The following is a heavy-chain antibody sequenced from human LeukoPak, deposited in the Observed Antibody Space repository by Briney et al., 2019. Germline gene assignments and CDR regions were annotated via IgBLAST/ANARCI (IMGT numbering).Heavy chain of an antibody. J-gene: IGHJ4*02. CDR2: IYTSGST. CDR1: GGSISSYY. D-gene: IGHD4-17*01. Sequence: SETLSLTCTVSGGSISSYYWSWIRQPAGKGLEWIGRIYTSGSTNYNPSLKSRVTMSVDTSKNQFSLKLSSVTAADTAVYYCARESSDYGDYLYYFDYWGEGTLVTVSS. CDR3: ARESSDYGDYLYYFDY. V-gene: IGHV4-4*07.